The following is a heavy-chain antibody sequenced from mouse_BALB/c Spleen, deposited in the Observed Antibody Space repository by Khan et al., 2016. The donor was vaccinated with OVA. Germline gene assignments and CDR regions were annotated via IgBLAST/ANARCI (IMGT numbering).Heavy chain of an antibody. CDR1: GFSLSSYG. Sequence: QLKESGPGLVAPSQSLSITCTVSGFSLSSYGVNWVRQPPGKGLEWLGVIWGDGSTNYHSTLKSRLIISKDNSKRQVFLTLNSLQTDDTATYYCAKFTPDYYSMDYWGQGTSVTVSS. CDR2: IWGDGST. V-gene: IGHV2-3*01. J-gene: IGHJ4*01. CDR3: AKFTPDYYSMDY. D-gene: IGHD1-1*01.